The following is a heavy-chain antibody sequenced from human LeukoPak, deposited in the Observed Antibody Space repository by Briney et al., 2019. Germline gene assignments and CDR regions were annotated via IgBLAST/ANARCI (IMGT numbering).Heavy chain of an antibody. CDR3: ARTQEWSLPFDY. V-gene: IGHV4-59*01. D-gene: IGHD3-3*01. CDR2: IYYSGST. Sequence: SETLSLTCTVSGASTSAYYWSWIRQPPGKGLEWIGYIYYSGSTNYNPSLKSRVTISVDTSKNQFSLKLKSVTAADTAVYYCARTQEWSLPFDYWGQGTLVSVSS. J-gene: IGHJ4*02. CDR1: GASTSAYY.